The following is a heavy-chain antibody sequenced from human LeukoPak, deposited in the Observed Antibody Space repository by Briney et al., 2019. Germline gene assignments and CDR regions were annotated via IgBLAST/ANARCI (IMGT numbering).Heavy chain of an antibody. D-gene: IGHD6-19*01. V-gene: IGHV4-39*01. CDR1: GGSISSSSYY. Sequence: SETLSLTCIVSGGSISSSSYYWGWIRQPPGKGLEWIGSVYYSGSTYYNPSLKSRVTIAVDTSKNQFSLKLSSVTAADTAVYYCATEYSSGWYSDYWGQGTLVTVSS. CDR2: VYYSGST. CDR3: ATEYSSGWYSDY. J-gene: IGHJ4*02.